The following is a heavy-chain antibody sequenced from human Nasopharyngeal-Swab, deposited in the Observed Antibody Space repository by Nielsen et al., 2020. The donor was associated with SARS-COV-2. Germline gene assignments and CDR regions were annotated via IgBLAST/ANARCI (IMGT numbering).Heavy chain of an antibody. Sequence: QTLSLTSAISGDSVSSSSAAWNWIRQAPSRGLEWLGRTYYRSKWYNDYAVSVKSRITINPDTSKNQFSLHLNSVTPEDTAVYYCARARGAYGDYYYYYYTDVWGKGTTVTVSS. CDR1: GDSVSSSSAA. CDR3: ARARGAYGDYYYYYYTDV. J-gene: IGHJ6*03. CDR2: TYYRSKWYN. V-gene: IGHV6-1*01. D-gene: IGHD4-17*01.